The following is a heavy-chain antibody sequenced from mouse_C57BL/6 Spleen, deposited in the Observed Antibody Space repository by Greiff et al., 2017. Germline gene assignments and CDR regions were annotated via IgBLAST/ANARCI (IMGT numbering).Heavy chain of an antibody. V-gene: IGHV3-6*01. J-gene: IGHJ4*01. CDR2: ISYDGSN. CDR1: GYSITSGYY. CDR3: AREVGRGAMDY. D-gene: IGHD4-1*01. Sequence: VQLQQSGPGLVKPSQSLSLTCSVTGYSITSGYYWNWIRQFPGNKLEWMGYISYDGSNNYNPSLKNRISITRDTSKNQFFLKLNSVTTEDTATYYCAREVGRGAMDYWGQGTSVTVSS.